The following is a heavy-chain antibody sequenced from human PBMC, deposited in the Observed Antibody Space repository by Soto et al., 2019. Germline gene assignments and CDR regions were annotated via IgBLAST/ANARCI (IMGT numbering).Heavy chain of an antibody. Sequence: ASVKVSCKGSGYTFSSYAMHWVRQAPGQRLEWMGWINAGYGNTKSSQKFQDRVTISRDTSASTAYMELTSLRSEDTAVYYCARDTGDGTFDFWGQGTLVTVSS. J-gene: IGHJ4*02. CDR2: INAGYGNT. V-gene: IGHV1-3*01. CDR1: GYTFSSYA. D-gene: IGHD7-27*01. CDR3: ARDTGDGTFDF.